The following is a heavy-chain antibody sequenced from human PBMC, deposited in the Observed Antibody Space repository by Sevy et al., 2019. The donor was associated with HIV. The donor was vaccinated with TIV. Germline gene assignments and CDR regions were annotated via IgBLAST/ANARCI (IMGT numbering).Heavy chain of an antibody. D-gene: IGHD2-21*01. J-gene: IGHJ4*02. CDR3: ARAVGVWSYFDY. Sequence: GGSLRLSCAASGFTFSSYDMHWVRQAPGKGLEWVAVISSDGSFKYYGDSVKGRFTISRDNSKNTLYLEMNSLRAEDTAVYYCARAVGVWSYFDYWGQGTLVTVSS. CDR1: GFTFSSYD. CDR2: ISSDGSFK. V-gene: IGHV3-30*03.